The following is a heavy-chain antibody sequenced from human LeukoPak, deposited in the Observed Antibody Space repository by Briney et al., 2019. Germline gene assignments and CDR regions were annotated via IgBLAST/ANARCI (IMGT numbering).Heavy chain of an antibody. Sequence: SETLSLTCNVSGDSISSDYWSWIRQPPGKGLEWIGSIYNSGSTYYNPSLKSRVTISVDTSKNQFSLKLRSVTAADTAMYYCARAYSSSWYYNWFDPWGQGTLVTVSS. J-gene: IGHJ5*02. V-gene: IGHV4-38-2*02. D-gene: IGHD6-13*01. CDR1: GDSISSDY. CDR3: ARAYSSSWYYNWFDP. CDR2: IYNSGST.